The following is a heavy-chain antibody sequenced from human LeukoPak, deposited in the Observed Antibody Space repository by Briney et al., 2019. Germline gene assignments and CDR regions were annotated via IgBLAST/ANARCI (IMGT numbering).Heavy chain of an antibody. J-gene: IGHJ4*02. CDR1: GFTFSSYW. Sequence: PGGSLRLSCAASGFTFSSYWMHWVRQAPGKGLVWISRINSDGSSTSYAYSVKGRFTISRDNAKNTLYLQMNSLRAEDTAVYYCARHYYGSGSYQAPYFDYWGQGTLVTVSS. D-gene: IGHD3-10*01. CDR2: INSDGSST. V-gene: IGHV3-74*01. CDR3: ARHYYGSGSYQAPYFDY.